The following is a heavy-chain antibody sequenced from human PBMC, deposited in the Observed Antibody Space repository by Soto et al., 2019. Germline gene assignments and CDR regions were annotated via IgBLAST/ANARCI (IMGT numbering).Heavy chain of an antibody. D-gene: IGHD5-12*01. CDR3: AKASGYEAYYYYYGMDV. V-gene: IGHV3-74*01. J-gene: IGHJ6*02. Sequence: GGSLRLSCAASGFTFSSYWMHWVRQAPGKGLVWVSRINSDGSSTSYADSVKGRFTISRDNAKNTLYLQMNSLRAEDTAVYYCAKASGYEAYYYYYGMDVWGQGTTVTVSS. CDR1: GFTFSSYW. CDR2: INSDGSST.